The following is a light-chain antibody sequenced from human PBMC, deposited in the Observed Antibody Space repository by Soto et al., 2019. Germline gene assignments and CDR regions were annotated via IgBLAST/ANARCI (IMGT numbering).Light chain of an antibody. CDR3: MQPLQSWT. V-gene: IGKV2-28*01. Sequence: DIVMTQSPLSLPVTPGEPASISCRSSQSLLHSNGYNYLDWYLQKPGQSPQLLIYLGSNRASGDPDQFSGSGSGTDFTLQINRVEAEDVGVYYCMQPLQSWTFGQGTKVEIK. CDR1: QSLLHSNGYNY. CDR2: LGS. J-gene: IGKJ1*01.